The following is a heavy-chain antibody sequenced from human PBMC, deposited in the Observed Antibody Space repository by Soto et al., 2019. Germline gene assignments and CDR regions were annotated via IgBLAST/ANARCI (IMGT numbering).Heavy chain of an antibody. V-gene: IGHV1-3*01. CDR3: ARDQGDFWSGYYRLDY. D-gene: IGHD3-3*01. CDR1: GYTFTSYA. CDR2: INAGNGNT. J-gene: IGHJ4*02. Sequence: ASVKVSCKASGYTFTSYAMHWVRQAPGQRLEWMGWINAGNGNTKYSQKFQGRVTITRDTSASTAYMELSSLRSEDTAVYYCARDQGDFWSGYYRLDYWGQGTLVTVSS.